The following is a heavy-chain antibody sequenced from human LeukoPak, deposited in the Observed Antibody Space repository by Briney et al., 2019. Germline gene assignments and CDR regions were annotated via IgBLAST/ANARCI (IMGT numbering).Heavy chain of an antibody. V-gene: IGHV3-30*18. CDR3: AKGHLYGDHFDFDY. Sequence: PGRSLRLSCAASGFTFSSYGMHWVRQAPGKGLEWVAVISYDGSNKYYADSVKGRFTISRDNSKNTLYLQMNSLRAEDTAVYYCAKGHLYGDHFDFDYWGQATLVTVSS. CDR2: ISYDGSNK. D-gene: IGHD4-17*01. J-gene: IGHJ4*02. CDR1: GFTFSSYG.